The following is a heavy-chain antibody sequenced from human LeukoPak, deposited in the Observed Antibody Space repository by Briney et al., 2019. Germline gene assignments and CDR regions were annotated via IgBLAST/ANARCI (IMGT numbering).Heavy chain of an antibody. D-gene: IGHD6-19*01. J-gene: IGHJ1*01. CDR3: AGAVAGTGVGYFQH. Sequence: GSXXXXYWSWIXXPPGKGLEWIGEINHSGSTNYNPSLKSRVTISVDTSKNQFSLKLSSVTAADTAVYYCAGAVAGTGVGYFQHWGQGTLVTVPS. CDR1: GSXXXXY. V-gene: IGHV4-34*01. CDR2: INHSGST.